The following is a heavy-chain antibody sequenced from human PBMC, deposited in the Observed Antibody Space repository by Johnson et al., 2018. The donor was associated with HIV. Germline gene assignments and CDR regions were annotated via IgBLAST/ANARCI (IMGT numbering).Heavy chain of an antibody. V-gene: IGHV3-33*05. CDR2: ISYDGNKK. D-gene: IGHD3-16*01. CDR1: GFTFSSYG. Sequence: QVQLVESGGGVVRPVGSLRLSCAASGFTFSSYGMHWVRQAPGKGLEWVALISYDGNKKYYVDSVKGRFTISRDNSKNTLYLQMNSLRAGDTAVYYCARGSRQVPVWGTPGAFDIWGQGTMVTVSS. J-gene: IGHJ3*02. CDR3: ARGSRQVPVWGTPGAFDI.